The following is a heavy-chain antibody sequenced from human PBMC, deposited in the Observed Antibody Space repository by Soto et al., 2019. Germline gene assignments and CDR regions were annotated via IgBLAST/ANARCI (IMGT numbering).Heavy chain of an antibody. J-gene: IGHJ4*02. D-gene: IGHD6-13*01. Sequence: QVQLVQSGAEVKKPGASVKVSCKASGYTFTSYGITWVRQAPGQGLEWMGWISAYNGNTNYAEKRQGRVTMTTDTSRSIAYMELRSLRYDDTAVYYGARDAPTIAAQDDYWGQGTLVTVSS. CDR1: GYTFTSYG. CDR2: ISAYNGNT. CDR3: ARDAPTIAAQDDY. V-gene: IGHV1-18*01.